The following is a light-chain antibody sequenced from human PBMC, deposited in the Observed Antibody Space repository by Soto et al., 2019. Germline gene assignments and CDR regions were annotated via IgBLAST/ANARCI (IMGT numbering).Light chain of an antibody. V-gene: IGKV1-27*01. J-gene: IGKJ4*01. CDR3: QKYSSVPLT. CDR2: AAS. Sequence: DIQMTQSPSSLSASAGDRVTITCRASQGISTYLAWYQQKPGKVPKLLIYAASTLQSGVPSRFSGSGSGTDFTLTISRLQPEDVATYYCQKYSSVPLTFGGGTKVEIK. CDR1: QGISTY.